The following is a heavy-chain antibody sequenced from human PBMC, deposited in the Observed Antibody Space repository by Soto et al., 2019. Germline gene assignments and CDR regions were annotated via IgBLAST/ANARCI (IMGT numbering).Heavy chain of an antibody. CDR2: ISYDGSNK. Sequence: HPGGSLRLSCAASGFTFSSYGMHWVRQAPGKGLEWVAVISYDGSNKYYADPVKGRFTISRDNSKNTLYLQMNSLRAEDTAVYYCAKSPHPYYYDSSGYYGYYYYYGMDVWGQGTTVTVSS. D-gene: IGHD3-22*01. J-gene: IGHJ6*02. CDR1: GFTFSSYG. V-gene: IGHV3-30*18. CDR3: AKSPHPYYYDSSGYYGYYYYYGMDV.